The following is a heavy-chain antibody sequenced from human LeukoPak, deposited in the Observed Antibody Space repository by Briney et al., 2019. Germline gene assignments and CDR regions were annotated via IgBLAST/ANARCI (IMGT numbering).Heavy chain of an antibody. CDR1: GGSISSGGYY. CDR3: ARDQPDYYYDSGQAFGI. D-gene: IGHD3-22*01. Sequence: PSETLSLTCSVSGGSISSGGYYWSWIRQHPGKGLEWIGYIYYSGSTYYNPSLKSRVTISVDTSKNQFSLKLSSVTAADTAVYYCARDQPDYYYDSGQAFGIWGQGTMVTVSS. J-gene: IGHJ3*02. V-gene: IGHV4-30-4*08. CDR2: IYYSGST.